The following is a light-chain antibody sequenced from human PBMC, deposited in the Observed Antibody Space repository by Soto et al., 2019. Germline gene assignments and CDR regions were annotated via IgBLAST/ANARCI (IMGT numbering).Light chain of an antibody. J-gene: IGKJ5*01. CDR2: QTS. V-gene: IGKV3-11*01. Sequence: EIVLTQSPATLSSFPGDRVTLSCRASQYINTRLAWYQHRLGQAPRLLIYQTSLRAAGIPARFSASGSGTDFTLTISGLEPEDFAVYYCQQRSNWPPWITFGQGTRLEIK. CDR3: QQRSNWPPWIT. CDR1: QYINTR.